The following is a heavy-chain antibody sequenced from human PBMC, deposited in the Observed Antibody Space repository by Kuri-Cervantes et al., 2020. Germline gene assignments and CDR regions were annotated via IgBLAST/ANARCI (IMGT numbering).Heavy chain of an antibody. CDR2: IKQDGSEK. CDR3: AREGGYCSGTSCYFWFDP. V-gene: IGHV3-7*01. D-gene: IGHD2-2*01. J-gene: IGHJ5*02. Sequence: GESLKISCAASGFTFSSCWMSWVRQAPGKGLEWVANIKQDGSEKNYVDSVKGRFTSSRDNAKNSLYLQMNSLRAEDTAVYYCAREGGYCSGTSCYFWFDPWGRGTLVTVSS. CDR1: GFTFSSCW.